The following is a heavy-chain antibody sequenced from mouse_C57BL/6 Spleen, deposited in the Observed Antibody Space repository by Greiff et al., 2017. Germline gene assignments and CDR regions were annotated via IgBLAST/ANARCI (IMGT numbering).Heavy chain of an antibody. CDR3: ARSGDDYDGYYAMDY. CDR1: GFTFTDYY. J-gene: IGHJ4*01. CDR2: IRNKANGYTT. Sequence: EVQVVESGGGLVQPGGSLSLSCAASGFTFTDYYMSWVRQPPGKALEWLGFIRNKANGYTTEYSASVKGRFTISRDNSQSILYLQMNALRAEDSATYYCARSGDDYDGYYAMDYWGQGTSVTVSS. V-gene: IGHV7-3*01. D-gene: IGHD2-4*01.